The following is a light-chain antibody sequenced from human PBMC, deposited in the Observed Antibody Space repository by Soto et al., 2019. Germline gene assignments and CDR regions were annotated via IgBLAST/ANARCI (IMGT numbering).Light chain of an antibody. J-gene: IGKJ3*01. CDR2: AAS. Sequence: DIQMTQSPSSLSASVGDRVTITCRASQDINVYVAWYQQKPGSIPKLLIFAASTLQPGVPSRFSGSGSGTDFTLTINSLHPEDVATYCCQKYDRAPFTFGPGTKLDI. CDR3: QKYDRAPFT. V-gene: IGKV1-27*01. CDR1: QDINVY.